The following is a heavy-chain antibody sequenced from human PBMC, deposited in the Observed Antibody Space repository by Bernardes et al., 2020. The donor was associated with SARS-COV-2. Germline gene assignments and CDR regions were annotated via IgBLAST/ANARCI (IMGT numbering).Heavy chain of an antibody. CDR3: ARDSTIFYYGMDV. D-gene: IGHD3-9*01. CDR1: GYTFTGYY. CDR2: ITPNSGDT. Sequence: ASVKVSCKASGYTFTGYYMHWVRQAPGQGLEWMGWITPNSGDTTYAQKFQGRVTMTRDTSISTAYMELSRLRSDDTAVYYCARDSTIFYYGMDVWGQGTTVTVSS. V-gene: IGHV1-2*02. J-gene: IGHJ6*02.